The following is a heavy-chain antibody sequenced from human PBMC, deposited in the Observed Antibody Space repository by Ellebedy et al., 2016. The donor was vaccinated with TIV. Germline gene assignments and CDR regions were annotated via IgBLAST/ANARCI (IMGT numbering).Heavy chain of an antibody. CDR2: IYYSGST. J-gene: IGHJ4*02. CDR3: ARYSYCSSTSCDFDY. Sequence: SETLSLXXTVSGGSISSRSYYWGWIRQPPGKGLEWIGSIYYSGSTYYSPSLKSRVTISVDTSKNQFSLKLSSVTAADTAVYYCARYSYCSSTSCDFDYWGQGTLVTVSS. V-gene: IGHV4-39*01. D-gene: IGHD2-2*01. CDR1: GGSISSRSYY.